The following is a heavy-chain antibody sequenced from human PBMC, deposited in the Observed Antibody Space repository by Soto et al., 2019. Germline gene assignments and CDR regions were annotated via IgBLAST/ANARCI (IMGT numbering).Heavy chain of an antibody. CDR1: GYSFGSHG. V-gene: IGHV3-33*01. CDR3: ARTYYDYIWGSYRYAFDI. Sequence: PGGSLRLSCARSGYSFGSHGIHWVRQAQGKGLEWLAVVWYDGSNEYYADSVKGRFTISRDNSNNTPYLQMNSLRAEDTAVYYCARTYYDYIWGSYRYAFDIWGQGTMVTVSS. J-gene: IGHJ3*02. D-gene: IGHD3-16*02. CDR2: VWYDGSNE.